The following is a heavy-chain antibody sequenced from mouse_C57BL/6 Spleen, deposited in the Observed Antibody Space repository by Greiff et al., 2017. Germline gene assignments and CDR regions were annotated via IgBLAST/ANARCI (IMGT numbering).Heavy chain of an antibody. J-gene: IGHJ4*01. Sequence: ESGPGLVKPSQSLSLTCSVTGYSITSGYYWNWIRQFPGNKLEWMGYISYDGSNNYNPSLKNRISITRDTSKNQFFLKLNSVTTEDTATYYCARDWRLEAMDYWGQGTSVTVSS. CDR1: GYSITSGYY. D-gene: IGHD2-2*01. CDR3: ARDWRLEAMDY. CDR2: ISYDGSN. V-gene: IGHV3-6*01.